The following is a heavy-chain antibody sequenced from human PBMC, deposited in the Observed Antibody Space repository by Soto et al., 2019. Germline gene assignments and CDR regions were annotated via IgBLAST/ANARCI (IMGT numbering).Heavy chain of an antibody. V-gene: IGHV4-59*08. CDR1: GGSISSYY. CDR2: IYYSGST. D-gene: IGHD3-10*01. Sequence: TSETLSLTCTVSGGSISSYYWSWIRQPPGKGLEWIGYIYYSGSTNYNPSLKSRVTISVDTSKNQFSLKLSSVTAADTAVYYCAKRGWFDTEQSWGQGTLVTVSS. CDR3: AKRGWFDTEQS. J-gene: IGHJ5*02.